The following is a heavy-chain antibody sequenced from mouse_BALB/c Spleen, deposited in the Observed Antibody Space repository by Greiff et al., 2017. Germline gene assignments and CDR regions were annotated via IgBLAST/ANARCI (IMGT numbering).Heavy chain of an antibody. Sequence: QVQLKESGPGLVAPSQSLSITCTVSGFSLTSYGVHWVRQPPGKGLEWLGVIWAGGSTNYNSALMSRLSISKDNSKSQVFLKMNSLQTDDTAMYYCARDMGTGRFAYWGQGTLVTVSA. D-gene: IGHD2-13*01. V-gene: IGHV2-9*02. CDR1: GFSLTSYG. CDR3: ARDMGTGRFAY. J-gene: IGHJ3*01. CDR2: IWAGGST.